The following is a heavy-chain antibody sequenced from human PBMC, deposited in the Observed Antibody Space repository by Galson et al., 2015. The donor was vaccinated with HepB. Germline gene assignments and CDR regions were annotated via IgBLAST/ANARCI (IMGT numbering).Heavy chain of an antibody. J-gene: IGHJ5*02. D-gene: IGHD5-18*01. Sequence: SLRLSCAASGFPFSEYAIHWVRQAPGKGLEWVAVISYDGLNEYYADSVKGRFIISRDNSKNILYLQMNSVRSEDTAIYYCSRPVDTPFVTGDPWGQGTLVIVSS. CDR1: GFPFSEYA. CDR2: ISYDGLNE. V-gene: IGHV3-30*04. CDR3: SRPVDTPFVTGDP.